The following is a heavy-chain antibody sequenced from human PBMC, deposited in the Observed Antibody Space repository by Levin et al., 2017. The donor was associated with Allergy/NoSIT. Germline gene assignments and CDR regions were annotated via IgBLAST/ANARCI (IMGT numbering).Heavy chain of an antibody. D-gene: IGHD7-27*01. Sequence: AGGSLRLSCAASGFTFGDYAMHWVRQAPGKGLEWVSGINWNRDKIGYADSVRARFTISRDNAKNSLYLQMNSLGPEDTALYDCAKGLNWGSPNTFDYWGQGTLVTVSS. CDR2: INWNRDKI. CDR3: AKGLNWGSPNTFDY. CDR1: GFTFGDYA. J-gene: IGHJ4*02. V-gene: IGHV3-9*01.